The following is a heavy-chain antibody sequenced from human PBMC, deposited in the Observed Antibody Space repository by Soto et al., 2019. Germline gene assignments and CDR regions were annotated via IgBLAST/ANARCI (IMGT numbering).Heavy chain of an antibody. J-gene: IGHJ4*02. CDR3: ARTVDIVATILYDY. Sequence: ASVKVSCKASGYTFTSYGISWVRQAPGQGLEWMGWISAYDGNTNYAQKLQGRVTMTTDTPTSTAYMELRSLRSDDTAVYYCARTVDIVATILYDYWGQGTLVTVSS. CDR2: ISAYDGNT. V-gene: IGHV1-18*01. CDR1: GYTFTSYG. D-gene: IGHD5-12*01.